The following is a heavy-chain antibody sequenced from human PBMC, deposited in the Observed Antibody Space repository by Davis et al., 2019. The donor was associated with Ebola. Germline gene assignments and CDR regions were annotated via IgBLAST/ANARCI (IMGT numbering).Heavy chain of an antibody. CDR3: VKDRSSVAAVGYNWFDS. CDR1: GFTFSSYW. Sequence: PGGSLRLSCAASGFTFSSYWMHWVRQTPGKGPVWVSRINNDETKEDYTDSVKGRFAISRDNAKNTLYLQMNSLRVEDTAVYYCVKDRSSVAAVGYNWFDSWGRGTLVTVSS. CDR2: INNDETKE. D-gene: IGHD6-25*01. J-gene: IGHJ5*01. V-gene: IGHV3-74*01.